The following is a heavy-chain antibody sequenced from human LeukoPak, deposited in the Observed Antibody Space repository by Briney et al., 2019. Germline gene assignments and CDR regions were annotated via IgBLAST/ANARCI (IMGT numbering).Heavy chain of an antibody. D-gene: IGHD6-13*01. Sequence: GGSLKLSCAASGFTFSSYAMSWVRQAPGKGLEWVSGISGGGGGTYFADSVKGRFTISRDNAKNTLYLQMNSLRAEDTAVYYCARESGIAAALDLWGQGTLVTVSS. V-gene: IGHV3-23*01. J-gene: IGHJ5*02. CDR2: ISGGGGGT. CDR3: ARESGIAAALDL. CDR1: GFTFSSYA.